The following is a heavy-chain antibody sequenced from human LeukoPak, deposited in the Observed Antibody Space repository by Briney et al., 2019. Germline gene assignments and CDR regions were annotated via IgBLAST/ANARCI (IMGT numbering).Heavy chain of an antibody. CDR1: GYTFTGYY. CDR3: ARGDYGDSPFDY. CDR2: IIPILGIA. V-gene: IGHV1-69*04. D-gene: IGHD4-17*01. J-gene: IGHJ4*02. Sequence: SVKVSCKASGYTFTGYYMHWVRQAPGQGLEWMGRIIPILGIANYAQKFQGRVTITADKSTSTAYMELSSLRSEDTAVYYCARGDYGDSPFDYWGQGTLVTVSS.